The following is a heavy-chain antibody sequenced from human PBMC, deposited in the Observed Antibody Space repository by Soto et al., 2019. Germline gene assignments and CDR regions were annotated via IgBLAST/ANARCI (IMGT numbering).Heavy chain of an antibody. CDR1: GGTVSIYA. CDR2: ISGSGGST. CDR3: AKRSDSGGTCFDF. V-gene: IGHV3-23*01. D-gene: IGHD2-15*01. Sequence: PERFVEVRSAACGGTVSIYAMSWVRQVPGKGLEWVSAISGSGGSTYYADSVKGRFTISRDNSKNTLYLQMNSLRAEDTAVYYCAKRSDSGGTCFDFRVQGT. J-gene: IGHJ4*02.